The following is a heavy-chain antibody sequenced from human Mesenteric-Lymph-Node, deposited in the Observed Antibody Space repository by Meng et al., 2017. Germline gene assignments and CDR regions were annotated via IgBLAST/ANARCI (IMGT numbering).Heavy chain of an antibody. CDR2: ISSSSSYI. D-gene: IGHD5-24*01. CDR1: GFTFSSYS. J-gene: IGHJ4*02. Sequence: EVQLVESGGGLVKPGGSLRLSCAASGFTFSSYSMNWVRQAPGKGLEWVSSISSSSSYIYYADSVKGRFTISRDNVKNSLYLQMNSLRAEDTAVYYCARNVRLRDGYNSDYWGQGTLVTVSS. V-gene: IGHV3-21*01. CDR3: ARNVRLRDGYNSDY.